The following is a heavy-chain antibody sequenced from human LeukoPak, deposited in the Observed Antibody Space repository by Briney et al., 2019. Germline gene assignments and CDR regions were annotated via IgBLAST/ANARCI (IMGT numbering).Heavy chain of an antibody. CDR2: ISAYNGNT. J-gene: IGHJ6*02. Sequence: ASVKVSCKASGYTFTSYGISWVRQAPGQGLEWMGWISAYNGNTNYAQKLQGRVTMTTDTSTSTAYMELRSLRSDDTAVYYYARDTGRFLEWLFPYYYGMDVWGQGTTVTVSS. CDR3: ARDTGRFLEWLFPYYYGMDV. V-gene: IGHV1-18*01. CDR1: GYTFTSYG. D-gene: IGHD3-3*01.